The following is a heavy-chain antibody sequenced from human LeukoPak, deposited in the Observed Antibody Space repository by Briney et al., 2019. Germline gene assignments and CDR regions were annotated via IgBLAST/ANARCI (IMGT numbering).Heavy chain of an antibody. CDR3: ARGAPGSQTRDY. Sequence: SETLSLTCSVSGGSISSSDFYWGWIRQAPGKGLEWIGSINYSGSTYYNPSLQSRLTISVDTSKNQFSLKVTYLTAADTAVYYCARGAPGSQTRDYWGQGTLVTVSS. CDR1: GGSISSSDFY. CDR2: INYSGST. V-gene: IGHV4-39*07. J-gene: IGHJ4*02. D-gene: IGHD1-26*01.